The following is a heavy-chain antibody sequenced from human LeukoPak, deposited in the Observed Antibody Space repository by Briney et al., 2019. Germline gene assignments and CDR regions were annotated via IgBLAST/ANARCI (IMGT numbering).Heavy chain of an antibody. D-gene: IGHD1-7*01. Sequence: PGGSLRLSCAASGFTFSSYSMNWVRQAPGKGLDWVSSISSSSSYIYYADSVKGRFTISRDNAKNSLYLQMNSLRAEDTAVYYCARDISELRSAFDIWGQGTMVTVSS. CDR1: GFTFSSYS. V-gene: IGHV3-21*01. CDR3: ARDISELRSAFDI. J-gene: IGHJ3*02. CDR2: ISSSSSYI.